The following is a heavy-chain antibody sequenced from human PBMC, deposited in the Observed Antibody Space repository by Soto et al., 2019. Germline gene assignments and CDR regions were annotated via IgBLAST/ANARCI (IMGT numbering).Heavy chain of an antibody. CDR2: INHSGST. CDR1: GGSFSGYY. D-gene: IGHD5-12*01. CDR3: ALGATIGTYYYGMDV. Sequence: SETLSLTCAVYGGSFSGYYWSWIRQPPGKGLEWIGEINHSGSTNYNPSLKSRVTISVDTSKNQFSLKLSSVTAADTAVYYCALGATIGTYYYGMDVWGQGTTVTVSS. J-gene: IGHJ6*02. V-gene: IGHV4-34*01.